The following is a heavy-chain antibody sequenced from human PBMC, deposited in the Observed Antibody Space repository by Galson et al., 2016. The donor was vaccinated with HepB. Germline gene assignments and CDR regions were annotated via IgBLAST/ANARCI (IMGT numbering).Heavy chain of an antibody. CDR3: TKATPKADWEYSGSYSDS. CDR1: GFSINYYF. CDR2: IYTDDSA. Sequence: SLRLSCAASGFSINYYFMSWVRQAPGEGLEWVSIIYTDDSAYYADSVEGRFFISRDNAKKSLYLRMNSLRAEDTAIYYCTKATPKADWEYSGSYSDSWGQGTLVTVSS. J-gene: IGHJ4*02. V-gene: IGHV3-53*01. D-gene: IGHD1-26*01.